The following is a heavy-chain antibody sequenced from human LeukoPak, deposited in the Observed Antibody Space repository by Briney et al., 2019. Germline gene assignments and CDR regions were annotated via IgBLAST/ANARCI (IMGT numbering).Heavy chain of an antibody. CDR2: ISWNSGSI. CDR1: GFTFDDYA. Sequence: PGRSLRLSCAASGFTFDDYAMHWVRQAPGKGLEWVSGISWNSGSIGYADSVKGRFTISRDNAKNSLYLQMNSLRAEDTALYYCAKDIDREQLPPAFDYWGQGTLVTVSS. V-gene: IGHV3-9*01. D-gene: IGHD6-13*01. J-gene: IGHJ4*02. CDR3: AKDIDREQLPPAFDY.